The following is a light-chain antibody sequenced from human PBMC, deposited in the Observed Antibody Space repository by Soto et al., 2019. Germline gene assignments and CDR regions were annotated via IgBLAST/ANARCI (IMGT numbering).Light chain of an antibody. V-gene: IGKV1-39*01. CDR3: QQSYSTPYT. CDR1: QSISSY. J-gene: IGKJ2*01. CDR2: AAS. Sequence: DIQMPQSPSSLSASVGDRVTITCRASQSISSYLNWYHQQPGKAPKLLIYAASTLQSGVPSRFSGSGSGTDFTLSISSLQPEDFATYYCQQSYSTPYTFGQGTKLEIK.